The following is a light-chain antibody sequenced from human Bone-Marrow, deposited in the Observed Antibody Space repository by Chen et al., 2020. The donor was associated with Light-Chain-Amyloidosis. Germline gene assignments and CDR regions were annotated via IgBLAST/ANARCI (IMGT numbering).Light chain of an antibody. Sequence: EIVLTQSPATLSLSPGERATLSCRASQSVATFLAWYQHKPGQAPRLLIYDASSRATGIPDRFSGSGSGTDFTLTISSLDPEDFAVYYCQQRSNWPLLTFGPGTKVDIK. CDR2: DAS. J-gene: IGKJ3*01. CDR3: QQRSNWPLLT. CDR1: QSVATF. V-gene: IGKV3-11*01.